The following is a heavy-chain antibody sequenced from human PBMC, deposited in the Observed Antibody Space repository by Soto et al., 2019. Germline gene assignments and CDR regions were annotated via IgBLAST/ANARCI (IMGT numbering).Heavy chain of an antibody. V-gene: IGHV4-4*02. D-gene: IGHD1-1*01. J-gene: IGHJ6*02. CDR1: GGSISSHNW. Sequence: QVQLQESGPGLVKPSGTLSLTCTVSGGSISSHNWWLWVRQPPGKGLEWIGEIYHSGITNYNPSLKSRISISVDKSKNLFSLKLSSVTAADTAIYYCARDFDAWNPHYYYGMDVWGQGTTVAVSS. CDR3: ARDFDAWNPHYYYGMDV. CDR2: IYHSGIT.